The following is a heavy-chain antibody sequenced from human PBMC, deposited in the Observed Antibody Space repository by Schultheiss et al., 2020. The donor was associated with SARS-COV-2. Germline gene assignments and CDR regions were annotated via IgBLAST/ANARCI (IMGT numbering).Heavy chain of an antibody. V-gene: IGHV4-39*07. J-gene: IGHJ5*02. CDR2: IYSSGTT. D-gene: IGHD3-22*01. CDR1: GGSIRSRTYY. CDR3: ARTGVPFGSGYYPNWFDP. Sequence: GSLRLSCTVSGGSIRSRTYYWGWIRQPPGKGLEWIGSIYSSGTTNYNPSLDSRVTMSVDTSKNQFSLKLSSVTAADTAVYYCARTGVPFGSGYYPNWFDPWGQGTLVTVSS.